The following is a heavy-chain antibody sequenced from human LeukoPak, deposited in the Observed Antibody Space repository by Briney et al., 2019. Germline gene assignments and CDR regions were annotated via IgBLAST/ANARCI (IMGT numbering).Heavy chain of an antibody. Sequence: PGGSLRLSCAASGFTFSSYWMSWVRQAPGKGLEWVANIKQDGSEKYYVDSVKGRFTISRDNAKNSLYLQMNSLRAEDTAVYYCARARGYSSSWYVLYYFDYWGQGTLVTVSS. J-gene: IGHJ4*02. V-gene: IGHV3-7*01. D-gene: IGHD6-13*01. CDR1: GFTFSSYW. CDR3: ARARGYSSSWYVLYYFDY. CDR2: IKQDGSEK.